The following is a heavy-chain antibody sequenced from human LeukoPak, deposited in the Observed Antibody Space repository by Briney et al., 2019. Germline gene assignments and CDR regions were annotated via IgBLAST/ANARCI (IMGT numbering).Heavy chain of an antibody. D-gene: IGHD1-26*01. V-gene: IGHV4-34*01. CDR1: RGFFSGYY. CDR2: IHHSGGT. J-gene: IGHJ4*02. Sequence: SETLSLTCAFYRGFFSGYYWSWIRQPPGKGLEWRREIHHSGGTNYYPSLTSRGNIAVDTANKQCSLRLSSVAVADTAVYYCARGESGYFDYWGQGALVTDCS. CDR3: ARGESGYFDY.